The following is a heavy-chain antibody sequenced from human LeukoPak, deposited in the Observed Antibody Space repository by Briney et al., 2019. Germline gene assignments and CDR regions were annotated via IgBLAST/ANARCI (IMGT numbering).Heavy chain of an antibody. CDR2: IYPGDSDT. Sequence: GESLKISCKGSGYSFTSYWIGWVRQMPGKGLEWMGIIYPGDSDTRYSPSFQGQVTISADKSISTAYLQRSSLKASDSAMYYCARHREYYYDSSGYSYAFDIWGQGTMVTVSS. CDR3: ARHREYYYDSSGYSYAFDI. J-gene: IGHJ3*02. V-gene: IGHV5-51*01. CDR1: GYSFTSYW. D-gene: IGHD3-22*01.